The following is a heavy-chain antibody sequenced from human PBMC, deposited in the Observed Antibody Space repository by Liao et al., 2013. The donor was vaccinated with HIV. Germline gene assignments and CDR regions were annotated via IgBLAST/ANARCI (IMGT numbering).Heavy chain of an antibody. V-gene: IGHV4-4*07. CDR2: MYSSGGT. CDR1: GGSISSYY. J-gene: IGHJ3*01. CDR3: ARVKDIVVVPEAIGPFDV. Sequence: QVQLQESGPGLVKPSETLSLICTVSGGSISSYYWNWIRQPAGKGLEWIGRMYSSGGTNYNSSLKRRVTLSVDTSRNQFSLNLNSVTAADTAVYYCARVKDIVVVPEAIGPFDVWGQGTMVTVSS. D-gene: IGHD2-2*01.